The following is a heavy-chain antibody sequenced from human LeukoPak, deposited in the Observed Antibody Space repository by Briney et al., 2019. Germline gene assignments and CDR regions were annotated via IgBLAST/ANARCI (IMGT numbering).Heavy chain of an antibody. J-gene: IGHJ5*02. CDR3: ARDDEATSGNWFDP. CDR2: ISAYNGNT. D-gene: IGHD2-2*01. V-gene: IGHV1-18*01. CDR1: GYTFTSYG. Sequence: GASVKVSCKASGYTFTSYGIGWVRQAPGQGLEWMGWISAYNGNTNYAQKLQGRVTMTTDTSTSTAYMELRSLRSDDTAVYYCARDDEATSGNWFDPWGQGTLVTVSS.